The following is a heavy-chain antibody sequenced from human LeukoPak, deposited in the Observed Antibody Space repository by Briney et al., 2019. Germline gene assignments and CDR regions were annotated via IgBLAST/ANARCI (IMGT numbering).Heavy chain of an antibody. Sequence: GGSLRLSCAASGFTLTDYWMTWVRQVPGKGLEWVANINRAGIESYYVDSVKGRFTISRDNAEKSLYLQMDSLRVDDTAVYYCARVGTWELQRVFDNWGQGTLVTVSS. V-gene: IGHV3-7*01. CDR3: ARVGTWELQRVFDN. J-gene: IGHJ4*02. CDR1: GFTLTDYW. CDR2: INRAGIES. D-gene: IGHD1-26*01.